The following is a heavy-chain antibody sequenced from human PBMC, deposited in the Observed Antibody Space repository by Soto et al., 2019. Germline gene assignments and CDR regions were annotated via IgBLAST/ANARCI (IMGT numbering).Heavy chain of an antibody. V-gene: IGHV4-34*09. J-gene: IGHJ4*02. Sequence: SETLSLTCAVYGGSFRGYYWSWIRQPPGKGLEWIGYIYYSGSTYYNPSLKSRVTISVDTSKNQFSLKLSSVTAADTAVYYCAKEWVAGTLFYWGQGTRVTVSS. CDR3: AKEWVAGTLFY. D-gene: IGHD6-13*01. CDR2: IYYSGST. CDR1: GGSFRGYY.